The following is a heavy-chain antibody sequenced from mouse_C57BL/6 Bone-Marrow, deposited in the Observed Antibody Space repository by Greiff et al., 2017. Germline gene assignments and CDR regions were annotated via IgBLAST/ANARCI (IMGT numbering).Heavy chain of an antibody. CDR1: GFTFSSYA. CDR3: ARDDESFLYYAMDY. J-gene: IGHJ4*01. V-gene: IGHV5-4*01. CDR2: ISDGGSYI. D-gene: IGHD1-3*01. Sequence: EVQRVESGGGLVKPGGSQKLSCAASGFTFSSYAMSWVRQTPEKRLEWVATISDGGSYIYYPDNVKGRFTISRDNAKNTLYLQMSHLKSEDTAMYYCARDDESFLYYAMDYWGQGTSVTVSS.